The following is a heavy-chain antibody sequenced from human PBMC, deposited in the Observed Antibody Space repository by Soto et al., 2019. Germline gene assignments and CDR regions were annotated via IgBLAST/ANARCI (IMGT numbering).Heavy chain of an antibody. CDR2: INPNSGGT. J-gene: IGHJ4*02. V-gene: IGHV1-2*02. CDR3: ARARVDFDWLFDY. Sequence: QVQLVQSGAEVKKPGASVKVSCKASGYTFTGYYMHWVRQAPGQGLEGMGRINPNSGGTNYAQKFQGRVTMPRDTPISTAYMELSRLRSDDTAVYYCARARVDFDWLFDYWGQGPLVTVSS. CDR1: GYTFTGYY. D-gene: IGHD3-9*01.